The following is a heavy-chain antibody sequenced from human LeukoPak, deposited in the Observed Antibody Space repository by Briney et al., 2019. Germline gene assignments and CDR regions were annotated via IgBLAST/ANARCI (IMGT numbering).Heavy chain of an antibody. CDR3: AKDLSPYYYDSTGY. D-gene: IGHD3-22*01. V-gene: IGHV3-23*01. J-gene: IGHJ4*02. CDR1: GFTFSSYA. CDR2: ISGSGGST. Sequence: GGSLRLSCAASGFTFSSYAMGWVRQAPGKGLEWVSAISGSGGSTYYADSVKGRFTISRDNSKNTLYLQMNSLRAEDTAVYYCAKDLSPYYYDSTGYWGQGTLVTVSS.